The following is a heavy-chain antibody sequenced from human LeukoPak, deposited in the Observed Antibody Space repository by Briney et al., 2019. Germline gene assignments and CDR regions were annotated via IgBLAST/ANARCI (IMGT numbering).Heavy chain of an antibody. Sequence: GESLRISCEASGYIFPNYWIGWGRQVPGKGLDWMGLIHPGDSDTRYSPSFQGQVTISVDKSITTAYLQWSSLQASDTAIYFCTRVVVVTATHWYFDLWGRGSLVTVFS. V-gene: IGHV5-51*01. CDR1: GYIFPNYW. CDR2: IHPGDSDT. J-gene: IGHJ2*01. CDR3: TRVVVVTATHWYFDL. D-gene: IGHD2-21*02.